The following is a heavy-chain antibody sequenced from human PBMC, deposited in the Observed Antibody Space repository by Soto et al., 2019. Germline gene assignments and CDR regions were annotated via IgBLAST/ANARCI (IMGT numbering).Heavy chain of an antibody. D-gene: IGHD2-2*01. Sequence: QVKLQESGPGLGKPSQTLSLTSPVSVGSISRGGYSGSWTGQHPGKGLEWIGYIYYSGSTYYNPSLKSRVTISVDTSKNQFSLKLSSVTAADTAVYYCARDCSSTSCYGRDIWGQGTMVTVSS. CDR3: ARDCSSTSCYGRDI. CDR1: VGSISRGGYS. V-gene: IGHV4-31*02. CDR2: IYYSGST. J-gene: IGHJ3*02.